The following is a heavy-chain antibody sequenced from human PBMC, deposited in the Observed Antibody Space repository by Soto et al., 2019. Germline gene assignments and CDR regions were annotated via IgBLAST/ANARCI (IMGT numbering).Heavy chain of an antibody. D-gene: IGHD3-10*01. Sequence: PGGSLRLSCAASGFTFSSYSMNWVRQAPGKGLEWVSYISSSSSTIYYADSVKGRFTISRDNAKNSLYLQMNSLRDEDTAVYYCARDIFLWFCDLFPNLFDPSAQRTLVTVSS. J-gene: IGHJ5*02. CDR2: ISSSSSTI. V-gene: IGHV3-48*02. CDR3: ARDIFLWFCDLFPNLFDP. CDR1: GFTFSSYS.